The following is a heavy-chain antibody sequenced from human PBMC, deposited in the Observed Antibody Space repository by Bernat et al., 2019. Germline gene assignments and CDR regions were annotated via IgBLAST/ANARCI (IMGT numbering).Heavy chain of an antibody. D-gene: IGHD1-1*01. CDR1: GFTFSSHG. V-gene: IGHV3-30*18. CDR2: ISYDGSNK. CDR3: AKGRAGAMEYYYGMEV. J-gene: IGHJ6*02. Sequence: QMQLVESGGGVVQPGRSLRLSCAASGFTFSSHGMHWVHQAPGKGLEWVAVISYDGSNKYYADSVKGRFTSSRYNSKNTLYLQMNSLRIEDTAVYYCAKGRAGAMEYYYGMEVWGQGTTVTVSS.